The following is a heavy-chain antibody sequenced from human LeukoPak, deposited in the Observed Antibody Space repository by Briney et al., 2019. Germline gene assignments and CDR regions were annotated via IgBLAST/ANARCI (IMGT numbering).Heavy chain of an antibody. J-gene: IGHJ6*03. CDR3: ARGQSYYYYMGV. CDR2: ISAYNGNT. CDR1: GYTFTAYY. D-gene: IGHD6-19*01. Sequence: ASVKVSCKASGYTFTAYYIHWVRQAPGQGLEWMGWISAYNGNTNYAQKLQGRVTMTTDTSTSTAYMELRSLRSDDAAVYYCARGQSYYYYMGVWGKGTTVTISS. V-gene: IGHV1-18*01.